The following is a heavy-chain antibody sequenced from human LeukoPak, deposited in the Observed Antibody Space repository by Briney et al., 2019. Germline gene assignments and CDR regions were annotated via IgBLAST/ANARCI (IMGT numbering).Heavy chain of an antibody. D-gene: IGHD3-10*01. CDR3: ARVLTLWFGALDY. V-gene: IGHV3-7*03. CDR1: GFTFSGFW. Sequence: GGSLRLSCSASGFTFSGFWMSWVRRAPGKGLEWLANINQDESAKSYADSVKGRFTISRDNSKNTVYLQMNSLRADDTALYYCARVLTLWFGALDYWGQGRMVSV. CDR2: INQDESAK. J-gene: IGHJ4*02.